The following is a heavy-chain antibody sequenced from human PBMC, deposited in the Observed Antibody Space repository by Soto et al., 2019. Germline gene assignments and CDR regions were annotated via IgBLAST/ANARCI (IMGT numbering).Heavy chain of an antibody. D-gene: IGHD3-3*01. CDR1: GYTFTSYG. J-gene: IGHJ4*02. Sequence: ASVKVSCKASGYTFTSYGISWVRQAPGQGLEWMGWISAYNGNTNYAQKLQGRVTMTTDTSTSTAYMELRSLRSDDTAVYYCARVALGHFTIFGVVIIRPDFDYWGQGTLVTVSS. CDR3: ARVALGHFTIFGVVIIRPDFDY. V-gene: IGHV1-18*04. CDR2: ISAYNGNT.